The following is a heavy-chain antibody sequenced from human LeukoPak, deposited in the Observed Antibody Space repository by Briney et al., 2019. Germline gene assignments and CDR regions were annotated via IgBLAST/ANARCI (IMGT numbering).Heavy chain of an antibody. J-gene: IGHJ4*02. CDR1: GYSIRNGDY. CDR3: ARNSSSGFFDY. V-gene: IGHV4-38-2*01. Sequence: SETLSLTCVVSGYSIRNGDYWGWIRQSPGKRLEWIASMYNSVSIHYNPSLKSRVTILVDTSKNEFSLKMRSVTAADTAVYYCARNSSSGFFDYWGQGTLATVSS. D-gene: IGHD6-6*01. CDR2: MYNSVSI.